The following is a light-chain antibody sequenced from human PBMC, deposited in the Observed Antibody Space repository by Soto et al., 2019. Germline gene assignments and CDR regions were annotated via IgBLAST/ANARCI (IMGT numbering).Light chain of an antibody. CDR2: DAS. V-gene: IGKV3-20*01. Sequence: IVLTQSPGTLSLSAGERATLSCRASQSVSNNYLAWYQQKPGQAPRLLIYDASGRATGIPDRFSGSGSGTDFTLTISRLEPEDFAVYFCQQYSSSPRTFGQGTKVDIK. CDR3: QQYSSSPRT. CDR1: QSVSNNY. J-gene: IGKJ1*01.